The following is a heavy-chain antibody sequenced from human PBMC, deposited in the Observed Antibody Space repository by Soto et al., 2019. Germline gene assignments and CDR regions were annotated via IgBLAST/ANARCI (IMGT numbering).Heavy chain of an antibody. J-gene: IGHJ6*02. CDR3: ARDIIDDFWSGSVGMDV. CDR2: IYHSGST. CDR1: GGSISSSNW. Sequence: QVQLQESGPGLVKPSGTLSLTCAVSGGSISSSNWWSWIRQPPGKGLEWIGEIYHSGSTNYNPSLKSRVTISVDKSKNQFSLKLSSVTAADTAVYYCARDIIDDFWSGSVGMDVWGQGTTVTVSS. D-gene: IGHD3-3*01. V-gene: IGHV4-4*02.